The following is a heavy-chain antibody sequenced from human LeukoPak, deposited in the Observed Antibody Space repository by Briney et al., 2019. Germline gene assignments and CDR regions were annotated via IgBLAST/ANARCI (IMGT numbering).Heavy chain of an antibody. CDR3: VEASQWSINY. J-gene: IGHJ4*02. Sequence: SETVSLTCTVSGGSISSSRYYWGWIRQPPGKGLEWIVVIYYSGTTYHNPSLKSRVTVSVDTSKNQFSLNLSSVTAADTAVYYCVEASQWSINYWGQGTLVPDCS. D-gene: IGHD2-15*01. CDR1: GGSISSSRYY. CDR2: IYYSGTT. V-gene: IGHV4-39*01.